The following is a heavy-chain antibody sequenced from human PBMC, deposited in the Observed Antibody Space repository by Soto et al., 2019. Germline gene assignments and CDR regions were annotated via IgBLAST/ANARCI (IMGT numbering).Heavy chain of an antibody. Sequence: PSETLSLTCAVSGGSISSSNWWSWVRQPPGKGLEWIGEIYHSGSTNYNPSLKSRVTISVDKSKNQFSLKLSSVTAADTAVYYCARAIAAAGSHLYYFDYWGQVTLVTVSS. CDR3: ARAIAAAGSHLYYFDY. V-gene: IGHV4-4*02. CDR2: IYHSGST. J-gene: IGHJ4*02. CDR1: GGSISSSNW. D-gene: IGHD6-13*01.